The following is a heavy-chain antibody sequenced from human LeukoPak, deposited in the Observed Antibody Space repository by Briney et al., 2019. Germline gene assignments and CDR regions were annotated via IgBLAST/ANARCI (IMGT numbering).Heavy chain of an antibody. CDR2: IYYSGST. CDR1: GGPFTTYY. CDR3: AELIVGATSY. V-gene: IGHV4-39*01. D-gene: IGHD1-26*01. J-gene: IGHJ4*02. Sequence: SETLSLTCAVYGGPFTTYYWGWIRQPPGKGLEWIGSIYYSGSTYYNPSLKSRVTISVDTSKNQFSLKLSSVTAADTAVYYCAELIVGATSYWGQGTLVTVSS.